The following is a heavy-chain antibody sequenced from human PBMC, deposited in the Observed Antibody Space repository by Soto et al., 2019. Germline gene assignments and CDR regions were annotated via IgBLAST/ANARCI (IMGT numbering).Heavy chain of an antibody. D-gene: IGHD3-3*01. CDR2: IYWDDDK. CDR3: PHRILRAVFVLVTTTAIDFDF. CDR1: GFSLTTSGVA. J-gene: IGHJ4*02. Sequence: QITLNESGPTVVKPAETLTLTCTFSGFSLTTSGVAVGWIRQSPGKAPEWLALIYWDDDKRYSASLKSRLTITKDTTKNQVGPKMSSVDPADTATYSCPHRILRAVFVLVTTTAIDFDFWGQGTPVVVSS. V-gene: IGHV2-5*02.